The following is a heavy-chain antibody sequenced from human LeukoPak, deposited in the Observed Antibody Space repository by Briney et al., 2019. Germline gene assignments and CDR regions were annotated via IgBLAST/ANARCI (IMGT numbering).Heavy chain of an antibody. D-gene: IGHD2-2*01. CDR1: GFTFSSYG. Sequence: PGGSLRLSCAASGFTFSSYGMSWVRQAPGKGLEWVSAISGSGGSTYYADSVKGRFTISRDNSKNTLYLQMNSLRAEDTAVYYCAKNTEVVPAANEFDYWGQGTLVTVSS. CDR3: AKNTEVVPAANEFDY. CDR2: ISGSGGST. J-gene: IGHJ4*02. V-gene: IGHV3-23*01.